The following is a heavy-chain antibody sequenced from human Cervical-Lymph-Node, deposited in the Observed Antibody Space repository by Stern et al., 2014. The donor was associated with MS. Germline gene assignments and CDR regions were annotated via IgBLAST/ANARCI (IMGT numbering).Heavy chain of an antibody. D-gene: IGHD6-13*01. Sequence: VQLLESGGGVVQPGRSLRVSCVASGFAFKNFGMHWVRQAPGKGLEWLSCIWHDGSNEYYADSLKGRFTISRDNSKNTVYLQMDTLGPDDTAVYYCARHMAAAGTTLPDYWGQGTLVTVSS. CDR3: ARHMAAAGTTLPDY. J-gene: IGHJ4*02. CDR1: GFAFKNFG. V-gene: IGHV3-33*01. CDR2: IWHDGSNE.